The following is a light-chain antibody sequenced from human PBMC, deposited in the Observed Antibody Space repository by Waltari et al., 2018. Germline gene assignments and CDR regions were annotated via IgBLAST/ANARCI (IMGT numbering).Light chain of an antibody. CDR2: EVR. J-gene: IGLJ2*01. CDR1: RSDFGGYNN. CDR3: CSYATTAALV. Sequence: QSALTQPASVSGSPGQSTTIPSTGTRSDFGGYNNVSWYQQNSGKAPKLWIYEVRNRPSGVPNRFSGSKSGNTASLTISGLQAEDEADYYCCSYATTAALVFGGGTKVTVL. V-gene: IGLV2-14*01.